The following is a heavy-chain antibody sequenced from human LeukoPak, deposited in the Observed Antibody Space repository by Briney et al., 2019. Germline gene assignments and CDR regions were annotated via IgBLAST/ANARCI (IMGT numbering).Heavy chain of an antibody. D-gene: IGHD6-19*01. V-gene: IGHV3-33*01. Sequence: GGSLRLSCAASGFTFSSYGMHWVRQAPGKGLEWVAVIWYDGSNKYYADSVKGRFTISRDNSKNTLYLQMNSLRAEDTAVYNCARERIAVAGHYFDHWGQGTLVTVSS. CDR2: IWYDGSNK. CDR3: ARERIAVAGHYFDH. J-gene: IGHJ4*02. CDR1: GFTFSSYG.